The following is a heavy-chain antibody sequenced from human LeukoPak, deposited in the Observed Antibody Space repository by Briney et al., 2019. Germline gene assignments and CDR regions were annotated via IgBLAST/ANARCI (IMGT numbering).Heavy chain of an antibody. D-gene: IGHD5-12*01. V-gene: IGHV3-48*01. J-gene: IGHJ4*02. CDR2: IEYSSSSI. CDR3: ARGPSGYHNT. CDR1: GFTFSSYS. Sequence: GGSLRLSCAASGFTFSSYSMNWVRQAPGKGLEWVSYIEYSSSSIYYADSVKGRFTISRDNSKNTLYLQMNSLRAEDTAVYYCARGPSGYHNTGGQGTLVTVSS.